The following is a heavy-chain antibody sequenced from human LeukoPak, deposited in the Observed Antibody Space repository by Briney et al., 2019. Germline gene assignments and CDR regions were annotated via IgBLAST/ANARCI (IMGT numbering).Heavy chain of an antibody. D-gene: IGHD3-3*01. CDR1: GGSISSYY. V-gene: IGHV4-4*07. Sequence: SETLSLTCTVSGGSISSYYWSWIRQPAGKGLEWIGRIYTSGSTNYNPSLKSRVTMSVDTSKNQFSLKLSSVTAADTAVYYCARSITIFGVVTHKYFDYWGQGTLVTVSS. CDR2: IYTSGST. J-gene: IGHJ4*02. CDR3: ARSITIFGVVTHKYFDY.